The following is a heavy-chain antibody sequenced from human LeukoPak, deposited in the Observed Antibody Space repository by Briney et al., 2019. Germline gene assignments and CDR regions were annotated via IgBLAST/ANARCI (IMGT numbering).Heavy chain of an antibody. Sequence: ASVKVSCKASGYTFTGYYMHWVRQAPGQGPEWMGWINPNSGGTNYAQKFQGRVTMTRDTSISTAYMELSRLRSDDTAVYYCARVVEMATIYFDYWGQGTLVTVSS. CDR1: GYTFTGYY. CDR3: ARVVEMATIYFDY. J-gene: IGHJ4*02. D-gene: IGHD5-24*01. CDR2: INPNSGGT. V-gene: IGHV1-2*02.